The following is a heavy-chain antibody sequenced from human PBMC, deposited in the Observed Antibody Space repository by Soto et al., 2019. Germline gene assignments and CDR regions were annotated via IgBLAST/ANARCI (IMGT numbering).Heavy chain of an antibody. CDR3: ARDRAVFKGWFDP. CDR1: GFTFSSYE. J-gene: IGHJ5*02. V-gene: IGHV3-48*03. D-gene: IGHD2-21*01. Sequence: GGSLRLSCAASGFTFSSYEMNWVRQAPGKGLEWVSYISSSGSTIYYADSVKGRFTISRDNAKNSLYLQMNSLRAEDTAVYYCARDRAVFKGWFDPWGQGTLVTVSS. CDR2: ISSSGSTI.